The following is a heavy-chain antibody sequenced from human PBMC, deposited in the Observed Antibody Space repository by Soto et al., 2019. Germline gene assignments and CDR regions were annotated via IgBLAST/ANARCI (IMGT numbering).Heavy chain of an antibody. CDR1: GFTVSTYS. CDR2: ISSSSSYI. Sequence: WGSLRISCAASGFTVSTYSMNWVRQAPGKGLEWVSSISSSSSYIYYADSVKGRFTISRDNAKNSLYLQMNSLRAEDTAVYYCARYDSSGYYWPYYYYGMDVWGQGTTVTVSS. V-gene: IGHV3-21*01. CDR3: ARYDSSGYYWPYYYYGMDV. J-gene: IGHJ6*02. D-gene: IGHD3-22*01.